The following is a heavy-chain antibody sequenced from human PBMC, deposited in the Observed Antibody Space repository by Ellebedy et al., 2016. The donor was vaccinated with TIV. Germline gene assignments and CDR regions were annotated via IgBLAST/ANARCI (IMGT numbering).Heavy chain of an antibody. CDR1: GYTFIDYG. J-gene: IGHJ6*02. CDR2: VGAYSGNT. CDR3: ARYSGSGTYYRNGMDV. Sequence: AASVKVSCKSSGYTFIDYGVTWVRQAPGQGLDWMGWVGAYSGNTNYAENLQGRVTMTTDPSTDTAYMELRSLRSDDTAVYFCARYSGSGTYYRNGMDVWGQGTTVTVSS. D-gene: IGHD3-10*01. V-gene: IGHV1-18*01.